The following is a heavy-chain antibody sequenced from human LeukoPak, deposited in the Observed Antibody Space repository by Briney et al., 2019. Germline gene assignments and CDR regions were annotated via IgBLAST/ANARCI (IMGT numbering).Heavy chain of an antibody. J-gene: IGHJ4*02. D-gene: IGHD1-7*01. Sequence: PSETLSLTCTVSGGSISSSAYHWGWIRQPPGKGLEWIGSIYYSGSTHYNPSLKSRVTISVDTSKNQFSLKLRSVTAADTAVYYCARLYGNYQNYFDYWGQGTLVTVSS. V-gene: IGHV4-39*07. CDR3: ARLYGNYQNYFDY. CDR1: GGSISSSAYH. CDR2: IYYSGST.